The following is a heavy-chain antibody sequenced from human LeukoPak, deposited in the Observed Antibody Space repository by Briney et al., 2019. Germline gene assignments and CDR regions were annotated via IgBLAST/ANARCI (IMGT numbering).Heavy chain of an antibody. Sequence: PGGSLRLSCAASGFTFSSYAMHWVRQAPGKGLEWVAVISYGGSNKYYADSVKGRFTISRDNSKNTLYLQMNSLRAEDTAVYYCARAYYYDTSATPDYWGQGTLVTVSS. CDR3: ARAYYYDTSATPDY. CDR1: GFTFSSYA. J-gene: IGHJ4*02. CDR2: ISYGGSNK. D-gene: IGHD3-22*01. V-gene: IGHV3-30-3*01.